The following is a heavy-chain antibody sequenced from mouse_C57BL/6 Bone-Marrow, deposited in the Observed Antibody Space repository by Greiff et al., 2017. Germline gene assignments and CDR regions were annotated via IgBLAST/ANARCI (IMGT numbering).Heavy chain of an antibody. Sequence: VQRVESGAELARPGASVKLSCKASGYTFTSYGISWVKQRTRQGLEWIGEIYPRSGNTYYNEKFKGKATLTADKSSSTAYMELRSLTSEDSAVYFCARWGTTDFAYWGQGTLVTVSA. CDR1: GYTFTSYG. CDR3: ARWGTTDFAY. V-gene: IGHV1-81*01. CDR2: IYPRSGNT. J-gene: IGHJ3*01. D-gene: IGHD1-1*01.